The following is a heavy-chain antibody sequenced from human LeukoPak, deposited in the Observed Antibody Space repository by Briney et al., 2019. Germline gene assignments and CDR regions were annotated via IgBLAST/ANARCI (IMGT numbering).Heavy chain of an antibody. CDR2: IDHTGTT. CDR3: ARGRVSSSTWHSTYYYYFYMDV. J-gene: IGHJ6*03. D-gene: IGHD4-11*01. CDR1: DDSISIYY. Sequence: SETLSLTCSVSDDSISIYYWTWIRQPPGKGLEWIGYIDHTGTTNYNPSLNSRVTISRDTSKNHFSLQLSSVTAADTAVYFCARGRVSSSTWHSTYYYYFYMDVWGKGTTVTVSS. V-gene: IGHV4-59*01.